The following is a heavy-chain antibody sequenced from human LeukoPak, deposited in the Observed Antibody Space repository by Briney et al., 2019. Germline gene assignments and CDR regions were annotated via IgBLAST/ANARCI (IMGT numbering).Heavy chain of an antibody. J-gene: IGHJ4*02. V-gene: IGHV1-46*01. CDR3: ARGSYYYDSSGYYAPPFDY. Sequence: ASVKVSCKASGYTFTSYYMHWVRQAPEQGLEWMGIINPSGGSTSYAQKFQGRVTMTRDTSTSTVYMELSSLRSEDTAVYYCARGSYYYDSSGYYAPPFDYWGQGTLVTVSS. D-gene: IGHD3-22*01. CDR1: GYTFTSYY. CDR2: INPSGGST.